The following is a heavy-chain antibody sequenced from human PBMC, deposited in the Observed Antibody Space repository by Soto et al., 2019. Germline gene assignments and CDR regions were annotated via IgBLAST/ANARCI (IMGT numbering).Heavy chain of an antibody. CDR2: ISYDGSNK. Sequence: GGSLSLSCAASGVPFSNYSMHWVRQAPGRGLEWVAFISYDGSNKYYADSVKGRFTISRDNSKNTLYLQMNSLRAEDTAVYYCAKDGEQQLLFDYWGQGTLVTVSS. J-gene: IGHJ4*02. CDR1: GVPFSNYS. D-gene: IGHD6-13*01. V-gene: IGHV3-30*18. CDR3: AKDGEQQLLFDY.